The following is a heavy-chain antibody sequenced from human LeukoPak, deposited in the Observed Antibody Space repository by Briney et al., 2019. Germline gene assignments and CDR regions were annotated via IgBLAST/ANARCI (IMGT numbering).Heavy chain of an antibody. CDR3: ARYYNSSWSPSDVFDI. V-gene: IGHV5-51*01. J-gene: IGHJ3*02. Sequence: GESLNISCKGSGYRFTTYWIGWVRQMPGKGLDWMGIIYPGDSDTRYSPSFQGQVTISADKSISTAYLQWSSLKASDTAMYYCARYYNSSWSPSDVFDIWGQGTMVTVSS. CDR1: GYRFTTYW. D-gene: IGHD6-13*01. CDR2: IYPGDSDT.